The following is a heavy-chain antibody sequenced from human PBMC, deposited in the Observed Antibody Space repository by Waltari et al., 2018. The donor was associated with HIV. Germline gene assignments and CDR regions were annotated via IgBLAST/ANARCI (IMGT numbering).Heavy chain of an antibody. Sequence: QVQLQESGPGLVKPSQTLSLTCTVSGGSISSGDYYRRRTRQPPGKGLEWIGYIYYSGSTYYNPSRKMRVTISVDTSKNQFSLKLSSVTAADTAVYYCARDCCDFWSGYSRHYYDGMDVWGQGTTVTVSS. CDR1: GGSISSGDYY. D-gene: IGHD3-3*01. V-gene: IGHV4-30-4*01. J-gene: IGHJ6*02. CDR2: IYYSGST. CDR3: ARDCCDFWSGYSRHYYDGMDV.